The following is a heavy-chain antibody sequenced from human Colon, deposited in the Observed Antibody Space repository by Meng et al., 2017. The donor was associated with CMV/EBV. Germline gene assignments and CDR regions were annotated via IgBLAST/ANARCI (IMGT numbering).Heavy chain of an antibody. CDR1: GDSIKNYY. V-gene: IGHV4-4*07. CDR3: ARAGARGVPVDL. J-gene: IGHJ4*02. CDR2: IHYSGGT. D-gene: IGHD3-10*01. Sequence: QVQLQEPGPSLVKPSAPLSLTCTGSGDSIKNYYWTCLRQPARKGLEWLGRIHYSGGTDDNPSLKSRVTLSIDTTKNQLSLKIYSVTAADTAVYYCARAGARGVPVDLWGQGTLVTVSS.